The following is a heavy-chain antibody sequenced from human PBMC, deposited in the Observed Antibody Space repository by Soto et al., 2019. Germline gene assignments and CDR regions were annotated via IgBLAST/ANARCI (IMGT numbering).Heavy chain of an antibody. J-gene: IGHJ4*02. CDR2: MNPNSGGT. Sequence: QVQLVQSGADVKKPGASVKVSCKTSGYTFSGYFMHWLRQAPGQGLEWMGWMNPNSGGTDYAQNFQGRVSMTWDTSISTVYMELSRLRSDDTAIYYCARGYYSSSWRVFDYWGQGTLVTVSS. V-gene: IGHV1-2*02. D-gene: IGHD6-13*01. CDR1: GYTFSGYF. CDR3: ARGYYSSSWRVFDY.